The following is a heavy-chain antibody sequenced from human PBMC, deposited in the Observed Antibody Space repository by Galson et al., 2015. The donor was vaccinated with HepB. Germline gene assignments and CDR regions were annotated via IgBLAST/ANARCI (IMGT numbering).Heavy chain of an antibody. CDR3: ARSEVTTVVTDFDI. D-gene: IGHD4-23*01. CDR1: GFSFNDHY. J-gene: IGHJ3*02. V-gene: IGHV3-72*01. CDR2: SRNRARGYST. Sequence: SLRLSCAVSGFSFNDHYVDWVRQAPGKGLEWVGRSRNRARGYSTAYAVSVRGRFTVSRDDSKNSVFLQMNRLRSEDTAVYYCARSEVTTVVTDFDIWGQGTVVTVSS.